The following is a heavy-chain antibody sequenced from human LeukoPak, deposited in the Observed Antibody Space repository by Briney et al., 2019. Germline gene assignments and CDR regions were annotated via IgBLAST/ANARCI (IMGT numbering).Heavy chain of an antibody. J-gene: IGHJ5*02. CDR3: ARGGLSFPPEAAWFDP. V-gene: IGHV4-61*01. CDR2: IYYSGST. Sequence: SETLSLTCTVSGGSVRSSTYYWSWIRQPPGKGLEWIGYIYYSGSTNYNPSLKSRVTISLDTSKDQFSLKPSSVTAADTAVYYCARGGLSFPPEAAWFDPWGQGTLVTVSS. CDR1: GGSVRSSTYY. D-gene: IGHD2/OR15-2a*01.